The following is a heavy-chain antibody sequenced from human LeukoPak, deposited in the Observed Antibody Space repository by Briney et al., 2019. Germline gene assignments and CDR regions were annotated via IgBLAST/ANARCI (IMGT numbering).Heavy chain of an antibody. Sequence: GGSLRLSCAASGFTFSSYAMHWVRQAPGKGLEWVAVISYDGSNKYYAGSVKGRFTISRDNSKNTLYLQMNSLRAEDTAVYYCAREGDIVVVVAATRVDYYFDYWGQGTLVTVSS. CDR1: GFTFSSYA. D-gene: IGHD2-15*01. CDR3: AREGDIVVVVAATRVDYYFDY. V-gene: IGHV3-30*04. J-gene: IGHJ4*02. CDR2: ISYDGSNK.